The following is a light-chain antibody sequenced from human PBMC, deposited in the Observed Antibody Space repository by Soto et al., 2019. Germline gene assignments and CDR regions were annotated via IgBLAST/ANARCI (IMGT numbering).Light chain of an antibody. V-gene: IGLV2-14*03. CDR3: TSWTTSTTKI. Sequence: QSVLTQPASVSGSPGQSITISCTGTSSDIGAYNFVSWYQQHPGKAPKLMLYDVNIRPSGVSNRFSGSKSGNTASLTISGLQAEDEADYYCTSWTTSTTKIFGGGTQLTVL. CDR1: SSDIGAYNF. J-gene: IGLJ2*01. CDR2: DVN.